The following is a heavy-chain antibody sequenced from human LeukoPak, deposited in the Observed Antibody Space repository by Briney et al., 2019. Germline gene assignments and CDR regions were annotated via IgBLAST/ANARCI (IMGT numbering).Heavy chain of an antibody. V-gene: IGHV3-43*02. J-gene: IGHJ4*01. CDR2: IRGDGDST. CDR1: GFTFDDYA. CDR3: AKDKYSYGYNFDY. D-gene: IGHD5-18*01. Sequence: PGGSLRLSCAASGFTFDDYAMHWVRQAPGKGLEWVSLIRGDGDSTYYANSVKGRFTISRDNSKNSLYLQMNSLRTEDTALFYCAKDKYSYGYNFDYWGQGTLVTVSS.